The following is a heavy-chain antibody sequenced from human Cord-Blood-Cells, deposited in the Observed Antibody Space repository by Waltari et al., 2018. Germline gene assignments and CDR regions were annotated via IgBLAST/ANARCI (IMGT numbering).Heavy chain of an antibody. CDR2: INHSGST. Sequence: QVQLQQWGAGLLKPSETLSLTCAVYGGSFSGYYWSWIRQPPGKGLEWIGEINHSGSTNYNPSLKSRVTISVDTSKNQFSLKLSSVTAEDTAVYYCARVGRQLVATSGNPWGQGTLVTVSS. J-gene: IGHJ5*02. CDR3: ARVGRQLVATSGNP. CDR1: GGSFSGYY. V-gene: IGHV4-34*01. D-gene: IGHD5-12*01.